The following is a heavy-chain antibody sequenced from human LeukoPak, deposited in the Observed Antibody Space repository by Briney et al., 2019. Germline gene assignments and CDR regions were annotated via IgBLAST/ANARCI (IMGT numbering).Heavy chain of an antibody. CDR3: AKDRSSSWTLAGYFQH. CDR1: GFTFSSYA. J-gene: IGHJ1*01. CDR2: ISGSGGST. V-gene: IGHV3-23*01. D-gene: IGHD6-13*01. Sequence: GGSLRLSCAASGFTFSSYAMSWVRQAPGKGLEWVSAISGSGGSTYYADSVKGRFTISRDNSKNTLYLQMNSLRAEDTAVYYCAKDRSSSWTLAGYFQHWGQGTLVTVSS.